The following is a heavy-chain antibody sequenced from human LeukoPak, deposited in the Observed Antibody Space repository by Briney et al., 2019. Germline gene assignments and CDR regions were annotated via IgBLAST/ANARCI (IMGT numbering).Heavy chain of an antibody. CDR3: ARGTAMVWSSWFDP. V-gene: IGHV1-2*04. CDR1: GYTFTGYY. Sequence: ASVKVSCKASGYTFTGYYMHWVRQAPGQGLEWMGWINPNSGGTNYAQKFQGWVTMTRDTSISTAYMELSRLRSDDTAVYYCARGTAMVWSSWFDPWGQGTLVTVSS. J-gene: IGHJ5*02. D-gene: IGHD5-18*01. CDR2: INPNSGGT.